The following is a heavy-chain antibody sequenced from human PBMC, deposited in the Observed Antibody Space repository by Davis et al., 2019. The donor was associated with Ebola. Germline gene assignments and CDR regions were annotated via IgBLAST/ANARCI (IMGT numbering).Heavy chain of an antibody. CDR3: AAGGSRGGFDV. V-gene: IGHV1-24*01. CDR2: FDPENNEI. CDR1: GYILTELS. D-gene: IGHD1-26*01. J-gene: IGHJ3*01. Sequence: ASVKVSCKVSGYILTELSIHWVRQAPGQGLEWMGNFDPENNEIIYAHKFEGRVRMTEDTSTHTAYMELSSVRSEDSAVYYCAAGGSRGGFDVWGQGTMVTVSS.